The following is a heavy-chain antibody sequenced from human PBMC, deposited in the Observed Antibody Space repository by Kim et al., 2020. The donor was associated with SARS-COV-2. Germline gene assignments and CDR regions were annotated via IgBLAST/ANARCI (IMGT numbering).Heavy chain of an antibody. J-gene: IGHJ5*02. CDR3: ARGVVPAAKTNWFDP. Sequence: SLKSRVTISVDTSKNQFSLKLSSVTAADTAVYYCARGVVPAAKTNWFDPWGQGTLVTVSS. D-gene: IGHD2-2*01. V-gene: IGHV4-59*09.